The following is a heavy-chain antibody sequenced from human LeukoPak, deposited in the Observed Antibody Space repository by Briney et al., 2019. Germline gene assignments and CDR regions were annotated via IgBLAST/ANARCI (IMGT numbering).Heavy chain of an antibody. D-gene: IGHD3-16*02. Sequence: VASVKVSCKASGYTFTGYYIHWVRQAPGQGLEWMGWINPNSGGTNYAQNFQGRVTMTRDTSISTAYMELSRLRSDDTAVYYCARVLQDDYVWGTYRPFDYWGQGTLVTVSS. CDR1: GYTFTGYY. CDR3: ARVLQDDYVWGTYRPFDY. J-gene: IGHJ4*02. CDR2: INPNSGGT. V-gene: IGHV1-2*02.